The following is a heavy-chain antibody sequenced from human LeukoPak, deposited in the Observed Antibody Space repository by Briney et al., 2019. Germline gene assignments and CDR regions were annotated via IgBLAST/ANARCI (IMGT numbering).Heavy chain of an antibody. CDR3: ARHYGP. CDR2: IFYSGST. D-gene: IGHD3-10*01. Sequence: SETLSLTCTITGDSMRSYYWSWIRQPPGRGLEWVGYIFYSGSTTYNPSLKSRVTMSINTSKNQFSLKLNSVTATDTAVYYCARHYGPWGQGTLVTVSS. J-gene: IGHJ4*02. V-gene: IGHV4-59*08. CDR1: GDSMRSYY.